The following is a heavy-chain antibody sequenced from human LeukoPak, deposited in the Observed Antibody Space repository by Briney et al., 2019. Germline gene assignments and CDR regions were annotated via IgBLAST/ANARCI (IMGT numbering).Heavy chain of an antibody. D-gene: IGHD6-19*01. Sequence: GGSLRLSCAASGFTLSSYAMTWVRQAPGKGLEWVSAISGSGGGTYYADSVKGRFTISRDNSKNTLYLQMNSLRAEDTAVYYCAKGASSGWPYYFDYWGQGTLVTVSS. CDR1: GFTLSSYA. V-gene: IGHV3-23*01. J-gene: IGHJ4*02. CDR3: AKGASSGWPYYFDY. CDR2: ISGSGGGT.